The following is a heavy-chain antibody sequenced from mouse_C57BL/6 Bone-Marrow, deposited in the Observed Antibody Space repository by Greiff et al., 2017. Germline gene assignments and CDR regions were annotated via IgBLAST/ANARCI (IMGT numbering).Heavy chain of an antibody. CDR3: AREAYYYVSSSLAY. CDR1: GYTFTSYG. D-gene: IGHD1-1*01. CDR2: IYPRSGNT. V-gene: IGHV1-81*01. J-gene: IGHJ3*01. Sequence: QVQLQQSGAELARPGASVKLSCKASGYTFTSYGISWVKQRTGPGLEWIGEIYPRSGNTYYNEKFKGQATLTADKSSSTAYMALRRLTSADSAVYCCAREAYYYVSSSLAYWGQGTLVTVSA.